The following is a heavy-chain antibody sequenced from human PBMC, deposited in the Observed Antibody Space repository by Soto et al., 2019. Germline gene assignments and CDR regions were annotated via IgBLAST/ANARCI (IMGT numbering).Heavy chain of an antibody. D-gene: IGHD3-3*01. CDR3: AHRVLRTVFGLVTTTAIYFDF. J-gene: IGHJ4*02. CDR1: GFSLTTSGVG. V-gene: IGHV2-5*02. Sequence: QITLNESGPTVVRPTETLTLTCRFSGFSLTTSGVGVGWIRQSPGKAPEWLALIYFDDDKRYSASLKSRLTITKDNSKNLVVLTVSHLDPTDTATYYCAHRVLRTVFGLVTTTAIYFDFWGQGTPVAVSS. CDR2: IYFDDDK.